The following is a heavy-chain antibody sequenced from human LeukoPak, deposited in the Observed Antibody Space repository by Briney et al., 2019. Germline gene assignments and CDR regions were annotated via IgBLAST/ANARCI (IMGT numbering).Heavy chain of an antibody. CDR2: IYYSGST. Sequence: SETLSLTCTVSGGSISSYYWSWIRQPPGKGLEWIGYIYYSGSTNYNPSLKSRVTISVDTSKNQFSLKLSSVTAADTAVYYCARDGPQNYYDSSGYDAFDIWGQGTMVTVSS. V-gene: IGHV4-59*01. J-gene: IGHJ3*02. CDR3: ARDGPQNYYDSSGYDAFDI. D-gene: IGHD3-22*01. CDR1: GGSISSYY.